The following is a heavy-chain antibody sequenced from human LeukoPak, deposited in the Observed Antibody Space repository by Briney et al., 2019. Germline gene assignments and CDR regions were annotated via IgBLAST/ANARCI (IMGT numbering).Heavy chain of an antibody. Sequence: PSETLSLTCTVSGGSISSYYWSWIRQPPGKGLEWIGYIYSSGSTNYNPSLKSRVTMSVDTLKNQFSLKLSSVTAADTAVYYCARANLHCRAGSCYPNWFDPWGQGTLVIVSS. CDR2: IYSSGST. CDR3: ARANLHCRAGSCYPNWFDP. D-gene: IGHD2-15*01. CDR1: GGSISSYY. J-gene: IGHJ5*02. V-gene: IGHV4-59*01.